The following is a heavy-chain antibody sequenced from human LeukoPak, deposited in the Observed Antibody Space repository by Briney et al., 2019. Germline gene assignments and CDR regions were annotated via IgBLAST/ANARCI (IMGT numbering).Heavy chain of an antibody. CDR2: IKQDGSEK. CDR1: GFTFSSYW. Sequence: GGSLRLSCAASGFTFSSYWMSWVRQAPGKGLEWVANIKQDGSEKYYVDSVKGRFTISRDNAKNSLYLQMNSLRAEDTAVYYCARDGSQLGDNFDYWGQGTLVTVSS. CDR3: ARDGSQLGDNFDY. D-gene: IGHD1-26*01. V-gene: IGHV3-7*01. J-gene: IGHJ4*02.